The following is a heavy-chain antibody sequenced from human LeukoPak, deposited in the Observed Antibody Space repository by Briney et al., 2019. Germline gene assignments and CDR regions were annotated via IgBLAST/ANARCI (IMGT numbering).Heavy chain of an antibody. CDR2: ISGSGGST. V-gene: IGHV3-23*01. Sequence: PGGSLRLSCAASRFTFSSYAMSWVRQAPGKGLEWVSAISGSGGSTYYADSVKGRFTISRDNSKNTLYLQMNSLRAEDTAVYYCAKHFGEYVWGSYRYLDYWGQGTLVTVSS. J-gene: IGHJ4*02. D-gene: IGHD3-16*02. CDR3: AKHFGEYVWGSYRYLDY. CDR1: RFTFSSYA.